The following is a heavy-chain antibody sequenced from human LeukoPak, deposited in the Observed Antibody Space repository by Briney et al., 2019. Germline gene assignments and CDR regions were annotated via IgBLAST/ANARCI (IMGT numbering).Heavy chain of an antibody. V-gene: IGHV4-59*01. CDR2: IYYSGST. CDR1: GGFISSYY. CDR3: ARGTAPIAVAGTVMYDY. D-gene: IGHD6-19*01. Sequence: PSETLSLTCTVSGGFISSYYWSWIRQPPGKGLEWIGYIYYSGSTNYNPSLKSRVTISVDTSKNQFSLKLSSVTAADTAVSYCARGTAPIAVAGTVMYDYWGQGTLVTVSS. J-gene: IGHJ4*02.